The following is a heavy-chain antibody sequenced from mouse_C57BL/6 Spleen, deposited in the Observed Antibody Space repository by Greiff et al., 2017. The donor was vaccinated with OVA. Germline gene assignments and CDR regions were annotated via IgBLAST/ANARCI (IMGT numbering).Heavy chain of an antibody. CDR2: IYPRSGNT. D-gene: IGHD2-2*01. J-gene: IGHJ3*01. CDR3: AGGYGNDGGFSY. CDR1: GYTFTSYG. Sequence: VKLVESGAELARPGASVKLSCKASGYTFTSYGISWVKHRTGQGLEWIGEIYPRSGNTYYNEKFKGKATLTADKSSSTAYMELRSLTSEDSAVYFCAGGYGNDGGFSYWGQGTLVTVSA. V-gene: IGHV1-81*01.